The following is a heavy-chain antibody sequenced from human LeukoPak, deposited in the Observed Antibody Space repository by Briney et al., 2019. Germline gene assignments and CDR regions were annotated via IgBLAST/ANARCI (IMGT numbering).Heavy chain of an antibody. J-gene: IGHJ4*02. V-gene: IGHV3-11*01. CDR3: GRETVAGTFDY. D-gene: IGHD6-19*01. Sequence: GGSLRLSCVASGFTLSDFYMSWIRQAPGKGLEWLADIGSSDSIISYADSLRGRFTISRDYAKNSLHLQMNSLRDEDTAVYYCGRETVAGTFDYWGQGTLVTVPS. CDR2: IGSSDSII. CDR1: GFTLSDFY.